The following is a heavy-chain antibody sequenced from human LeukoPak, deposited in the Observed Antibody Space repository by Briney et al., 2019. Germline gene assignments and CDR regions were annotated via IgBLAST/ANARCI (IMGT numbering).Heavy chain of an antibody. Sequence: SETLSLTCTVSGGSISDYYWSWIRQPPGKGLEWIGYVSHSGSTNSNPALRGRVTMSVDTSKNQLSLKLTSVTAADTAVYYCARQSYDYGANGRNWFDPWGHGAQVTVSS. CDR3: ARQSYDYGANGRNWFDP. CDR2: VSHSGST. CDR1: GGSISDYY. V-gene: IGHV4-59*08. J-gene: IGHJ5*02. D-gene: IGHD4/OR15-4a*01.